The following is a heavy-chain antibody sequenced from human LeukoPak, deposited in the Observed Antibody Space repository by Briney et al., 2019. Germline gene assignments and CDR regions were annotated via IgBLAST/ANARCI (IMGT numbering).Heavy chain of an antibody. Sequence: GSLRLSCAASGFTFSSYEMKWVRQAPGKGLEWVSYISSSGSTIYYADSVKGRFTISRDNAKNSLYLQMNSLRAEDTGVYYCAKTYGYGRFDYWGRGTLVTVSS. D-gene: IGHD5-18*01. CDR3: AKTYGYGRFDY. J-gene: IGHJ4*02. CDR1: GFTFSSYE. CDR2: ISSSGSTI. V-gene: IGHV3-48*03.